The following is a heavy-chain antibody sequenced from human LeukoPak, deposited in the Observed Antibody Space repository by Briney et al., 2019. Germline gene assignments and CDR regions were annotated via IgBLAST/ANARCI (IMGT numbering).Heavy chain of an antibody. CDR3: AREGTTGNWFDP. D-gene: IGHD1-7*01. CDR1: GYTFTSHG. Sequence: GASVKVSCKASGYTFTSHGISWVRQAPGQGLEWMGWINPNSGGTNYAQKFQGWVTMTRDTSISTAYMELSRLRSDDTAVYYCAREGTTGNWFDPWGQGTLVTVSS. CDR2: INPNSGGT. J-gene: IGHJ5*02. V-gene: IGHV1-2*04.